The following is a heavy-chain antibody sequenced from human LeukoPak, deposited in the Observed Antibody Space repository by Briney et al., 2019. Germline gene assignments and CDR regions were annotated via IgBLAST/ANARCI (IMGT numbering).Heavy chain of an antibody. Sequence: GGSLRLSCAASGFIFSHHGMHWVRQAPGKGLEWVAVIWSDSTNRFYADSVNGRFTISRDNSQNTVFLQMNSLRVKDTAIYYCARDAQRGFDYSNSLKNWGHGTLVTVSS. CDR3: ARDAQRGFDYSNSLKN. J-gene: IGHJ4*01. CDR1: GFIFSHHG. D-gene: IGHD4-11*01. V-gene: IGHV3-33*01. CDR2: IWSDSTNR.